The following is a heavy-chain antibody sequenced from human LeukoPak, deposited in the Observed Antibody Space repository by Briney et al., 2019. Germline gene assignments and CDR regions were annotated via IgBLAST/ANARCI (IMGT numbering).Heavy chain of an antibody. V-gene: IGHV4-61*01. Sequence: SETLSLTCTVSGGSLSSGSYYWSWIRQPPGKGLEWIGYIYYSGSTNYNPSLKNRVTISLDTSKNQFSLRLSSVTAADTAVYYCALWFCSRTSCYVDYWGQGTLVTVSS. CDR3: ALWFCSRTSCYVDY. CDR2: IYYSGST. J-gene: IGHJ4*02. CDR1: GGSLSSGSYY. D-gene: IGHD2-2*01.